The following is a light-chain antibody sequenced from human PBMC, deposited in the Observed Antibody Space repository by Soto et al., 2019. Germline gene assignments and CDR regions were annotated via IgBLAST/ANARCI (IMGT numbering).Light chain of an antibody. J-gene: IGLJ1*01. Sequence: QSVLTQPPSVSGAPGQRVTISCTGSSSNIGAGYDEHWYQQLPGTAPKVLIYGNSNRPSGVPDRFSGSKSGTSASLAITGLQAEDEADYYCQSYDSSLSGYVFGTGTKLTVL. V-gene: IGLV1-40*01. CDR3: QSYDSSLSGYV. CDR2: GNS. CDR1: SSNIGAGYD.